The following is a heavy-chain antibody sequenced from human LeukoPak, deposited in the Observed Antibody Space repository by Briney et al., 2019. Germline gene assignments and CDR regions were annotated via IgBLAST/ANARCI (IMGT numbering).Heavy chain of an antibody. J-gene: IGHJ4*02. CDR1: GFTFSDYY. Sequence: EGSLRLSCAASGFTFSDYYMSWIRQAPGKGLEWVSTIYSDGSTYYADSVKGRFIISRDNSKNTLYLQMYSLRAEDTAVYFYVGGEWLRSGLGYWGQGTLVTVSS. V-gene: IGHV3-53*01. CDR3: VGGEWLRSGLGY. D-gene: IGHD5-12*01. CDR2: IYSDGST.